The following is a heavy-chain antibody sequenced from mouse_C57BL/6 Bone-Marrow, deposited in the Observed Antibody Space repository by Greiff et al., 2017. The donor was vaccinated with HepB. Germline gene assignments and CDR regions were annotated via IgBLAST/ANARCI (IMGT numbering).Heavy chain of an antibody. V-gene: IGHV1-55*01. D-gene: IGHD1-1*02. CDR3: ARGRRGGSSWFAY. Sequence: QVQLKQPGAELVKPGASVKMSCKASGYTFTSYWITWVKQRPGQGLEWIGDIYPGSGSTNYNEKFKSKATLTVDTSSSTAYMQLSSLTSEDSAVYYCARGRRGGSSWFAYWGQGTLVTVSA. CDR2: IYPGSGST. J-gene: IGHJ3*01. CDR1: GYTFTSYW.